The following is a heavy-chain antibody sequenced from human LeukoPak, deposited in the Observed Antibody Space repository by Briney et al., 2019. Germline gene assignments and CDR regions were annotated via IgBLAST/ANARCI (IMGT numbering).Heavy chain of an antibody. D-gene: IGHD6-19*01. CDR2: IYNTGDT. V-gene: IGHV3-66*04. J-gene: IGHJ4*02. CDR1: GFTVSSNY. Sequence: GGSLRLSCAASGFTVSSNYMSWVRQAPGKGPEWVSTIYNTGDTYYADSVKGRFTISRDNSKNTVYLQMNSLRAEDTAVYYCARHLYSSRWLNYFDFWGQGTLVTVSS. CDR3: ARHLYSSRWLNYFDF.